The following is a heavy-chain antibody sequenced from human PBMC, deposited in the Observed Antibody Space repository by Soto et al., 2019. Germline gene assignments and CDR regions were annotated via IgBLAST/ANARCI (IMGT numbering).Heavy chain of an antibody. CDR1: GFTFSSYW. D-gene: IGHD2-15*01. V-gene: IGHV3-74*01. CDR3: ARDPGGGNGDWYFDL. J-gene: IGHJ2*01. CDR2: INSDGSST. Sequence: EVQLVESGGGLVQPGGSLRLSCAASGFTFSSYWMHWVRQAPGKGLVWVSRINSDGSSTSYADSVKGRFTISRDNAKNTLYLQMNSLRAEDTAVHYCARDPGGGNGDWYFDLWGRGTLVTVSS.